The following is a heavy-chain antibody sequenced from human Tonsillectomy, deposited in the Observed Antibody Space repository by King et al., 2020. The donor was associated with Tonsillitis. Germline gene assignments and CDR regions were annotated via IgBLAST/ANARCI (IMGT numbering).Heavy chain of an antibody. Sequence: VQLVESGRGVVQPGRSLRLSCAASGFTFSTYAMHWVRQAPGKGLEWVTVISYDGSSKHYADSVKGRFTISRDNSKNTLFLQMNSLRAEDTAVYYCAGGSGSVPLEYWYFYLWGRGTLVTVSS. D-gene: IGHD1-14*01. CDR3: AGGSGSVPLEYWYFYL. J-gene: IGHJ2*01. V-gene: IGHV3-30*04. CDR1: GFTFSTYA. CDR2: ISYDGSSK.